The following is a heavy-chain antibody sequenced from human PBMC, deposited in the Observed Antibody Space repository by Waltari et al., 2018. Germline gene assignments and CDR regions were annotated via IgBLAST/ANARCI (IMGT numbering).Heavy chain of an antibody. D-gene: IGHD2-15*01. CDR3: ARTPDIDYYMAV. CDR1: GYTFSRYG. CDR2: SSVSTGAT. Sequence: QVQLVQSGAEVKKPGASVKVSCKASGYTFSRYGISWARQAPGQGLEWMGWSSVSTGATVYAPTLQGRVTMTTDSSTNTAYVELRSLRSDDTAVYYCARTPDIDYYMAVWGKGTTVTISS. V-gene: IGHV1-18*01. J-gene: IGHJ6*03.